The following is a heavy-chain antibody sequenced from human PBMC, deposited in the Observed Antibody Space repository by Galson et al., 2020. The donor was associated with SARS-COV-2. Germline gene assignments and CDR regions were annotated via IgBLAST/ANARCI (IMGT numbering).Heavy chain of an antibody. J-gene: IGHJ4*02. D-gene: IGHD3-10*01. CDR1: GFTFSSYE. V-gene: IGHV3-48*03. Sequence: TGGSLRLSCSASGFTFSSYEMNWVRQAPGKGLEWLSYISGSVRTIYSADSVKGRFTISRDNAKNSLYRQRTSLRAEDTAVYYCAGGRGWFGELASCFDFWGQGTLVTVSS. CDR2: ISGSVRTI. CDR3: AGGRGWFGELASCFDF.